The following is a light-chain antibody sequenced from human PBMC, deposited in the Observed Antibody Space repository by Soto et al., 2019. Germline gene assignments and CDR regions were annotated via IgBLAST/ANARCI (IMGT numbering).Light chain of an antibody. V-gene: IGKV1-5*03. Sequence: DIQMTQSPSTLSASVGDRVTTTCRASQSISSWLAWYQQKPGKAPKLLIYQASALASGVPSRFSGSGSGTEFTLTITSLQPDYFATYYCQQYNSYPVTFGGGTRVEIK. CDR1: QSISSW. CDR3: QQYNSYPVT. CDR2: QAS. J-gene: IGKJ4*01.